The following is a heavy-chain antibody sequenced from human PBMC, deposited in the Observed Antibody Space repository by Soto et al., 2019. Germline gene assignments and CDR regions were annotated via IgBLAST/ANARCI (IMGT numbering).Heavy chain of an antibody. D-gene: IGHD3-16*02. CDR2: IYYSGST. CDR3: ARHPYYDYVWGSYRLNWFDP. J-gene: IGHJ5*02. V-gene: IGHV4-39*01. Sequence: SETLSLTCTVSGGSISSSSYYWGWIRQPPGKGLEGIGSIYYSGSTYYNPSLKSRVTISVDTSKNQFSLKLSSVTAADTAVYYCARHPYYDYVWGSYRLNWFDPWGQGTLVTVSS. CDR1: GGSISSSSYY.